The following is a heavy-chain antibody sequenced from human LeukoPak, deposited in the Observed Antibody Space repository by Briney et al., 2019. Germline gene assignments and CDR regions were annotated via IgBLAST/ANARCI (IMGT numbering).Heavy chain of an antibody. V-gene: IGHV4-31*03. CDR2: IYYSGST. CDR1: GCSISSGGYY. CDR3: ARDTRGYYGLDV. Sequence: SETLSLTCTVSGCSISSGGYYWSWIRQHPGKGLEWIGYIYYSGSTYYNPSLKSRVTISVDTSKNQFSLKLISVTAADTAVYYCARDTRGYYGLDVWGKGTTVTVSS. J-gene: IGHJ6*04. D-gene: IGHD1-1*01.